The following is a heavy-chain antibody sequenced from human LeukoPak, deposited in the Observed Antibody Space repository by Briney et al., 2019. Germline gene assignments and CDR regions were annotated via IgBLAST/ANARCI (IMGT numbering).Heavy chain of an antibody. CDR3: ARSDTGDAFDI. V-gene: IGHV3-9*01. J-gene: IGHJ3*02. CDR1: GFTFNDYA. D-gene: IGHD1-14*01. Sequence: PGRSLRLSCAASGFTFNDYAMHWVRQVPGKGLEWVSGISWNSGSIGYADSVKGRLTISRDNAKNTLYLQMNSLRAEDTAVYYCARSDTGDAFDIWGQGTMVTVSS. CDR2: ISWNSGSI.